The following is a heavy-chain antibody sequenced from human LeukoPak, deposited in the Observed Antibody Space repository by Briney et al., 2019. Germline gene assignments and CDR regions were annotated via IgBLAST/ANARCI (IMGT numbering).Heavy chain of an antibody. J-gene: IGHJ6*03. V-gene: IGHV1-8*01. Sequence: GASVKVSCKASGYTFTSYDINWVRQATGQGLEWMGWMNPNSGNTGYAQKFQGRVTITRNTSISTAYMELSSLRSEDTAVYYCARKAWVTTDTQYYYYYYYTDVWGKGTTVTVSS. D-gene: IGHD4-17*01. CDR1: GYTFTSYD. CDR2: MNPNSGNT. CDR3: ARKAWVTTDTQYYYYYYYTDV.